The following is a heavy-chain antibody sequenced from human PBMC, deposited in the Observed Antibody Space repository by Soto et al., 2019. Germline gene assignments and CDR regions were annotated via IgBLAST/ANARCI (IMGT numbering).Heavy chain of an antibody. CDR2: IWYDGSNK. CDR3: ARGMGYYCYYGMYV. Sequence: QVQLVESGGGVVQPGRSLRLSCAASGFTFSSYGMHWVRQAPGKGLEWVAVIWYDGSNKYYADSVKGRFTISRDNSKNTLYLQMNSLRAEDTAVYYCARGMGYYCYYGMYVWGQGTTVTVSS. CDR1: GFTFSSYG. J-gene: IGHJ6*02. V-gene: IGHV3-33*01.